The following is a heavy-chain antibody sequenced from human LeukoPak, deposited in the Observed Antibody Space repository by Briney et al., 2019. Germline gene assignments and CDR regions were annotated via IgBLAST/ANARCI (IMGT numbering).Heavy chain of an antibody. CDR1: GGSITSITYF. Sequence: SETLSLTCTISGGSITSITYFWGWIRQRPGKGLEWMGTIYYIGNTYYSPSLKSRLAISVDTSKNQFSLKLSSVTAADTAVYYCARQRRGADYYFDLWGRGTLVIVSS. J-gene: IGHJ2*01. D-gene: IGHD2-21*02. V-gene: IGHV4-39*01. CDR3: ARQRRGADYYFDL. CDR2: IYYIGNT.